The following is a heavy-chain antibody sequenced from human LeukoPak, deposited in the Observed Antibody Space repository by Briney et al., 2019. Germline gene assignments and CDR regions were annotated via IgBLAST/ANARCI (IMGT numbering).Heavy chain of an antibody. CDR2: IHYSGST. J-gene: IGHJ3*02. CDR1: GGSISNYY. V-gene: IGHV4-59*08. D-gene: IGHD3-10*01. Sequence: SETLSLTCTVSGGSISNYYWSWIRQPPGRGLEWIGYIHYSGSTTFNPSLKSRVTISLDTSQNQFSLKLSSVTAADTAVYYCARHTSGTAFDIWGQGTMVTVSS. CDR3: ARHTSGTAFDI.